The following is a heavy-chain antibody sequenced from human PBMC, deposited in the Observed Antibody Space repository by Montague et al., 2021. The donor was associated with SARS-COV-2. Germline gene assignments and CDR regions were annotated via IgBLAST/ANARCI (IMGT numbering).Heavy chain of an antibody. CDR2: IYWDDDK. J-gene: IGHJ3*02. CDR1: GFSLSTSGVG. Sequence: PALVKPTQTLTLTCTFSGFSLSTSGVGVGWIRQPPGKALEWLALIYWDDDKRYSPSLKSRLTITKDTSKNQVVLTVTNMDPVDTATYYCARRITIYAFDIWGQGTMVTVSS. CDR3: ARRITIYAFDI. V-gene: IGHV2-5*02. D-gene: IGHD3-3*01.